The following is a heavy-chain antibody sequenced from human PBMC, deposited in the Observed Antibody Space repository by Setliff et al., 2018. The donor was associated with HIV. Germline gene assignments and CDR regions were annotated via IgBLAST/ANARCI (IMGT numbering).Heavy chain of an antibody. D-gene: IGHD5-12*01. Sequence: EGSLRLSCEASGFTLWGYAMHWVRQAPGKGLEWVAVVSHDGSNEYYADSVKGRFAISRDNSRNTVFLQMNSLRPEDTAVYYCARGIYTSYDHFDYWGQGTLVTVSS. CDR3: ARGIYTSYDHFDY. CDR1: GFTLWGYA. J-gene: IGHJ4*02. V-gene: IGHV3-30*09. CDR2: VSHDGSNE.